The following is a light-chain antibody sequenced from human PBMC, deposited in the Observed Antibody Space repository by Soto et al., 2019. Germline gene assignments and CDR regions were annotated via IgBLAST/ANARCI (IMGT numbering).Light chain of an antibody. CDR1: QDIDSR. CDR2: AAI. Sequence: DIQMTQSPSSVSASIGDRVTITCRASQDIDSRLAWFQQKPGEAPRLLIYAAIILHSGVPSRFSGAGSGTDFSLTISSLQPEDFATYFCQQGNSFPLTFGGGTKVEIK. CDR3: QQGNSFPLT. J-gene: IGKJ4*02. V-gene: IGKV1-12*01.